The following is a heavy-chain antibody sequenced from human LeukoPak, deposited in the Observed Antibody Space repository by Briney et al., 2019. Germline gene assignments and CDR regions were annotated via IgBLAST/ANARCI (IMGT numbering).Heavy chain of an antibody. D-gene: IGHD4-23*01. CDR1: GGSISSNSFY. J-gene: IGHJ3*02. Sequence: PSETLSLTCAVSGGSISSNSFYWGWIRQPPGKGLEWIGSIYYSGSTYYNPSLKSRVTISVDTSKNHFSLRLSSVTAADTAVYYCASHTGGNPDAFDIWGQGTTVTVSS. CDR3: ASHTGGNPDAFDI. CDR2: IYYSGST. V-gene: IGHV4-39*02.